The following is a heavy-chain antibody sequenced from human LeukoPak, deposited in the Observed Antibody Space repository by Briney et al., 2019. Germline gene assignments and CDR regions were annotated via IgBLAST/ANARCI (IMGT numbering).Heavy chain of an antibody. CDR1: GSPFSSYW. D-gene: IGHD3-3*01. V-gene: IGHV5-51*01. CDR3: ARLAGDTIESAGADY. Sequence: HGESLKISCQGSGSPFSSYWIAWVRQGSGKGLEGMGFIYPGDSDARYSPSFEGQVTFSVDKSIRTAYLQWSRLNASDTAMYYCARLAGDTIESAGADYWGQGTLVTVSS. J-gene: IGHJ4*02. CDR2: IYPGDSDA.